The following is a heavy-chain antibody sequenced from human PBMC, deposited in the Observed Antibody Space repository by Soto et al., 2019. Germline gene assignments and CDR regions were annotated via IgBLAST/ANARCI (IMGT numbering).Heavy chain of an antibody. CDR2: IWGDGSSK. V-gene: IGHV3-33*06. J-gene: IGHJ6*02. D-gene: IGHD6-25*01. Sequence: GGSLRLSCAASGFTFSSYGMHWVRQAPGKGLEWVAVIWGDGSSKYYADFVKGRFTISRDNSKNTLYLQMNSLRAEDTAVYYCAKDAANPSYYYYGMDVWGQGITVTVSS. CDR3: AKDAANPSYYYYGMDV. CDR1: GFTFSSYG.